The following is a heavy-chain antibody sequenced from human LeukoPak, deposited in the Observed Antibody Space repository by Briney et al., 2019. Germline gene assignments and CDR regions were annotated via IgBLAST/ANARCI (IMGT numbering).Heavy chain of an antibody. CDR1: GGSFSGYY. CDR2: INHSGST. D-gene: IGHD2-2*01. V-gene: IGHV4-34*01. CDR3: ASRLLGYCSSTSCPIDY. Sequence: SETLSLTCAVYGGSFSGYYWSWIRQPPGKGLEWIGEINHSGSTNYNPSLKSRVTISVDTSKNQFSLKLSSVTAADTAVYYCASRLLGYCSSTSCPIDYWGQGTLVTVSS. J-gene: IGHJ4*02.